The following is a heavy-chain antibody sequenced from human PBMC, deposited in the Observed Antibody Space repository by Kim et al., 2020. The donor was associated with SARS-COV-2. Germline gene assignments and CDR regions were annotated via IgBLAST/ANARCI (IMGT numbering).Heavy chain of an antibody. J-gene: IGHJ5*02. Sequence: SSTYNPSIKSRVTLSGDTSTNTSALKLSSVTAADTAVYYCTKLVSHWFDPWGQGTLVTVSS. CDR3: TKLVSHWFDP. V-gene: IGHV4-59*08. CDR2: SS. D-gene: IGHD2-15*01.